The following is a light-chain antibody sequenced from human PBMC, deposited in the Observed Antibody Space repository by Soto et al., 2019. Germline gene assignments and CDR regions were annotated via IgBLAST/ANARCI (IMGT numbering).Light chain of an antibody. CDR1: QSVSSN. J-gene: IGKJ5*01. V-gene: IGKV3D-15*01. Sequence: EIVMTQSPATLSVSPWERATLSCRASQSVSSNLAWYQQKPGQAPRLLLYEISSRATGIPDRFSGSVSGTDFTLTISSLEPEDFAVYYGQQYNNWPPPPFGQGTRLEIK. CDR3: QQYNNWPPPP. CDR2: EIS.